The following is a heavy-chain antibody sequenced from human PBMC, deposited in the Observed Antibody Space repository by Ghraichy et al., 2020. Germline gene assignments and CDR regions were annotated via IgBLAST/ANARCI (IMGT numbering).Heavy chain of an antibody. Sequence: SQTLSLTCTVSGGSISSYYWSWIRQPPGKGLEWIGYIYYSGSTNYNPSLKSRVTISVDTSKNQFSLKLSSVTAADTAVYYCARGKDMILPFAFDIWGQGTMVTVSS. J-gene: IGHJ3*02. V-gene: IGHV4-59*01. CDR3: ARGKDMILPFAFDI. CDR1: GGSISSYY. CDR2: IYYSGST. D-gene: IGHD2-15*01.